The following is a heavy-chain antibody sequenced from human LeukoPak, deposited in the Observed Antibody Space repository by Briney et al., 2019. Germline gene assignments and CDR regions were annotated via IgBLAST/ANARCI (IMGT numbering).Heavy chain of an antibody. CDR1: GGSISSYY. V-gene: IGHV4-59*01. CDR2: IYYSGST. D-gene: IGHD6-13*01. CDR3: ARGRGGQQLGHFDY. J-gene: IGHJ4*02. Sequence: NPSETLSLTCTVSGGSISSYYWSWIRQPPGKGLEWIGYIYYSGSTNYNPSLKSRVTISVDTSKNQFSLKLSSVTAADTAVYYCARGRGGQQLGHFDYWGQGTLVTVSS.